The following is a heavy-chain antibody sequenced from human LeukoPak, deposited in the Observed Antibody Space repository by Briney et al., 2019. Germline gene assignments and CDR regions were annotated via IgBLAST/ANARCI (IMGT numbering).Heavy chain of an antibody. Sequence: GGSLRLSCAASGFTFSSYSMNWVRQAPGKGLEWVSSISSSSSYIYYADSVKGRFTTSRDNAKNSLYLQMNSLRAEDTAVYCCARAGYDILTGYYSSVYWGQGTLVTVSS. CDR3: ARAGYDILTGYYSSVY. J-gene: IGHJ4*02. D-gene: IGHD3-9*01. CDR1: GFTFSSYS. V-gene: IGHV3-21*01. CDR2: ISSSSSYI.